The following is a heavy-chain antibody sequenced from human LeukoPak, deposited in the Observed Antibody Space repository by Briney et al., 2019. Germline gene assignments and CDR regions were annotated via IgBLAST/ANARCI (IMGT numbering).Heavy chain of an antibody. CDR3: ARAPTTGWFDP. J-gene: IGHJ5*02. Sequence: AETLSLLCTLSWVPVQRGCYYGICIGQPTGKGLVWIGYIYYSGSTNYNPSLKSRVTISVDTSKNQFSLKLSSVTAADTAVYYYARAPTTGWFDPWGQGTLVTVSS. V-gene: IGHV4-61*01. CDR1: WVPVQRGCYY. CDR2: IYYSGST. D-gene: IGHD1-26*01.